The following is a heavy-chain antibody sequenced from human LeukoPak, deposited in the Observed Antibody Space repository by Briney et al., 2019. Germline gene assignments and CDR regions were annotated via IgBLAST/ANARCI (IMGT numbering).Heavy chain of an antibody. J-gene: IGHJ4*02. V-gene: IGHV6-1*01. CDR1: GDSVSGNSAG. D-gene: IGHD2-2*01. CDR3: ARSTAGRCDY. CDR2: TYYRSKWYS. Sequence: SQTLSLTCAISGDSVSGNSAGWTWIRQSPSRGLEWLGRTYYRSKWYSDYAVSVKSRITINPDTSKNHFSLQLNSVTPEDTAVYYCARSTAGRCDYWGQGALVTVSS.